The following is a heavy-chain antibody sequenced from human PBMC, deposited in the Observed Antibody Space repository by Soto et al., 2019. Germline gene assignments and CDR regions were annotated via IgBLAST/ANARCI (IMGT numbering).Heavy chain of an antibody. V-gene: IGHV4-59*01. D-gene: IGHD2-2*01. CDR2: IYYSGST. Sequence: SETLSLPCTVSGGSIRSSYWSWIRQPPGKGLEWIGYIYYSGSTNYNPSLKSRVTISVDTSKNQFSLKLSSVTAADTAVYYCARNRFYCSSTSCYHHFDYWGQGTLVTVSS. J-gene: IGHJ4*02. CDR1: GGSIRSSY. CDR3: ARNRFYCSSTSCYHHFDY.